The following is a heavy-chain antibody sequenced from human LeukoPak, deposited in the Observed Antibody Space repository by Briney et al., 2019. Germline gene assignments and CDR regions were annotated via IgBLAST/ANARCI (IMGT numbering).Heavy chain of an antibody. J-gene: IGHJ4*02. D-gene: IGHD5-24*01. CDR1: GDSISSGNFY. Sequence: PSETLSLTCTVSGDSISSGNFYWSWIRQPAGKGLEWIGRIYTSGSTNYNPSLKSRVTISVDTSKNQFSLKLSSVTAADTAVYYCAGLRRDGYTDYWGQGTLVTVSS. CDR2: IYTSGST. V-gene: IGHV4-61*02. CDR3: AGLRRDGYTDY.